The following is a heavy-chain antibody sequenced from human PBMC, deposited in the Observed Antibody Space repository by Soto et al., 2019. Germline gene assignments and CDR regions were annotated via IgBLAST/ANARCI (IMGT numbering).Heavy chain of an antibody. CDR3: ARDDSRGYRFDY. V-gene: IGHV4-30-4*01. CDR1: GGSISSGDYY. Sequence: SETLSLTCTVSGGSISSGDYYWSWIRQPPGKGLEWIGYIYYSGSTYYNPSLKSRVTISVDTSKNQFSLKLSSVTAADTAVYYCARDDSRGYRFDYWGQGTLVTVSS. J-gene: IGHJ4*02. D-gene: IGHD3-22*01. CDR2: IYYSGST.